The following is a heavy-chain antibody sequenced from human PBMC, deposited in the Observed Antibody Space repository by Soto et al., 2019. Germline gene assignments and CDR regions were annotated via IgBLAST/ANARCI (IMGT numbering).Heavy chain of an antibody. CDR2: IKSKTDGGTT. V-gene: IGHV3-15*07. D-gene: IGHD3-22*01. CDR3: TTDLLGHYDSSGYYYYYYGMDV. CDR1: GFTFSNAW. Sequence: GGSLRLSCAASGFTFSNAWMNWVRQAPGKGLEWVGRIKSKTDGGTTDYAAPVKGRFTISRDDSKNTLYLQMNSLKTEDTAVYYCTTDLLGHYDSSGYYYYYYGMDVWGQGTTVTVSS. J-gene: IGHJ6*02.